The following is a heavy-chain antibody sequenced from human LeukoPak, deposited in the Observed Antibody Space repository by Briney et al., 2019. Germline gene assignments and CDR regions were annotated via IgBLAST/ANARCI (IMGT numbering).Heavy chain of an antibody. CDR2: IDPSDSYT. D-gene: IGHD2-15*01. J-gene: IGHJ3*02. CDR1: GYSFTSYW. V-gene: IGHV5-10-1*01. CDR3: ARSWVSLAAGYHDAFDI. Sequence: GESLKISCKGSGYSFTSYWISWVRQMPGKGLEWMGRIDPSDSYTNYSPSFQGHVTISADKSISTAYLQWSSLKASDTAMYYCARSWVSLAAGYHDAFDIWGQGTMVTVSS.